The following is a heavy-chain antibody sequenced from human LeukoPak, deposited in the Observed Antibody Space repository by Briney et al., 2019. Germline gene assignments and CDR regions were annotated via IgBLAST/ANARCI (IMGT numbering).Heavy chain of an antibody. V-gene: IGHV3-43*01. D-gene: IGHD6-13*01. J-gene: IGHJ4*01. Sequence: EGSLRLSCAASGFNFDDYTMHWVRQIPGKSLEWVSLINWDGGSTFYADSVKGRFTISRDTRKNFLYLQMISLRTEDTALYYCAKDLGKVIAAAGTSGFDSWGRGTLVTVSS. CDR3: AKDLGKVIAAAGTSGFDS. CDR2: INWDGGST. CDR1: GFNFDDYT.